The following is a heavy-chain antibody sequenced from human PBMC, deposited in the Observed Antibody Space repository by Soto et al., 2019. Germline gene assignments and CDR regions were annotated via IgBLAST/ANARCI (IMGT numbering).Heavy chain of an antibody. V-gene: IGHV3-30*03. CDR2: ISSNGSHI. J-gene: IGHJ4*02. D-gene: IGHD1-1*01. CDR3: ATKGVPGTQY. Sequence: QPGGSLRLSCAASGFSFSTYGMNWVRQAPGKGLEWVAVISSNGSHIYYADSVRGRFTISRDNSKNTLFLQMNSLTTEDTAVYYCATKGVPGTQYWGQGTLVTVSS. CDR1: GFSFSTYG.